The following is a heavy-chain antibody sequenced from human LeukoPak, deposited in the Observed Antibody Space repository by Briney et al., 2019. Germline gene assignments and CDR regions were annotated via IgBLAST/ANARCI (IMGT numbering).Heavy chain of an antibody. J-gene: IGHJ4*02. CDR3: AREESGGYFDY. D-gene: IGHD2-8*02. V-gene: IGHV1-46*01. Sequence: ASVKVSCKASGYTFSNYYMHWVRQAPGQGLEWMGLINPTGTGTNYAQKFLGRVTLTRDTSTTTVYIELSSLRSEDSAVYYCAREESGGYFDYWGQGTLVTVSS. CDR1: GYTFSNYY. CDR2: INPTGTGT.